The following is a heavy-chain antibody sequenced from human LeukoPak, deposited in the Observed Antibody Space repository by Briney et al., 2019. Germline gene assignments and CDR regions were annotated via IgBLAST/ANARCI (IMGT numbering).Heavy chain of an antibody. V-gene: IGHV4-4*07. Sequence: SETLSLTCAVSGGSISTYYWNWIRQPAGKGLEWIGRISTSESTNYSPSLKSRVTMSVDTSKNHFSLKLSSVTAADTAVYYCARKLGASWDFDIWGQGTMVTVSS. CDR3: ARKLGASWDFDI. CDR1: GGSISTYY. J-gene: IGHJ3*02. CDR2: ISTSEST. D-gene: IGHD1-26*01.